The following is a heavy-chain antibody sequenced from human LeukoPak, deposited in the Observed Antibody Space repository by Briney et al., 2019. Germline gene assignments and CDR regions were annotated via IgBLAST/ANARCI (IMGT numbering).Heavy chain of an antibody. CDR3: ARDRYCSGGSCNSMGYSDY. V-gene: IGHV3-7*01. CDR2: IKPGGSGK. Sequence: PGGSLRLSCAASGFTFSTYWMDWVRQAPGQGLEWVGKIKPGGSGKYYGDSVRGRFTITRDNAQNSLYLQMSSLRVEDTAVYYCARDRYCSGGSCNSMGYSDYWGQGTLVPVSS. CDR1: GFTFSTYW. J-gene: IGHJ4*02. D-gene: IGHD2-15*01.